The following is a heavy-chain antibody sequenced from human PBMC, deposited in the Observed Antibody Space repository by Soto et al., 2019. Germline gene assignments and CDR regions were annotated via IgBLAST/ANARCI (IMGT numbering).Heavy chain of an antibody. Sequence: SETLSLTCPVSGGSLSSSSYYWGWLRQPPGKGLEWIGSIYYSGSTYYNPSLKSRVTISVDTSKNQFSLKLSSVTAADTAVYYCARHTPAISISDHWGQGTLVTVS. V-gene: IGHV4-39*01. D-gene: IGHD2-15*01. J-gene: IGHJ4*02. CDR3: ARHTPAISISDH. CDR1: GGSLSSSSYY. CDR2: IYYSGST.